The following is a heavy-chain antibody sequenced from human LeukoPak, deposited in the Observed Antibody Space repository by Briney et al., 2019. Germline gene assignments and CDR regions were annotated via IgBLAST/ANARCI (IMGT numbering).Heavy chain of an antibody. CDR3: ARLRKGRYFDYIFDY. V-gene: IGHV4-34*01. CDR1: GGSFSGSY. J-gene: IGHJ4*02. Sequence: SETLSLTCAVHGGSFSGSYWSWIRQTPGKGLVCIGEINHTGSTNYNPSLKSRATISVDMTKNQFSLPMTSVAAADTAVYYCARLRKGRYFDYIFDYWGQGTLATVSS. CDR2: INHTGST. D-gene: IGHD3-9*01.